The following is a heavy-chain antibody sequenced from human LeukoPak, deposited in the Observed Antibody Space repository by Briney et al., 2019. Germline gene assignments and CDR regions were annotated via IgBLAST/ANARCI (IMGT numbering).Heavy chain of an antibody. J-gene: IGHJ4*02. CDR3: ARGRVVVTAVRFGY. Sequence: PSETLSLTCTVSGGSINSGGFFWVWIRQPPGKGLEWIGSIYWTGTTYYNSSLRSRLTMSVDTSQKQFSLTLSSVTAADTAVYYCARGRVVVTAVRFGYWGQGTLVTVAS. CDR2: IYWTGTT. V-gene: IGHV4-39*07. CDR1: GGSINSGGFF. D-gene: IGHD2-21*02.